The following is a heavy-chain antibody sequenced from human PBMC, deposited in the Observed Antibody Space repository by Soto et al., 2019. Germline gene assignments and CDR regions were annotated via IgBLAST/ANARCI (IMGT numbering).Heavy chain of an antibody. J-gene: IGHJ6*02. Sequence: PGGSLRLSCAASGFTFSSYAMHWVRQAPGKGLEWVAVISYDGSNKYYADSVKGRFTISRDNSKNTLYLQMNSLRAEDTAVYYCARGGWSCTNGVCYEYYYYGMDVWGQGTTVTVSS. CDR2: ISYDGSNK. D-gene: IGHD2-8*01. CDR3: ARGGWSCTNGVCYEYYYYGMDV. CDR1: GFTFSSYA. V-gene: IGHV3-30-3*01.